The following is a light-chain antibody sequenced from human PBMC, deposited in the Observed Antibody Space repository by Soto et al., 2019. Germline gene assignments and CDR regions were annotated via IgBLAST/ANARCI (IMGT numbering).Light chain of an antibody. CDR1: QSINKF. CDR3: QQSYITPLT. J-gene: IGKJ4*01. Sequence: DIQMTQSPSSLSASVGDRVTITCRASQSINKFLNWYLQKPGQAPKLLIYAAASLQSGVPSRFSGSGSGQDFTLTISSLQPEDFATYYCQQSYITPLTFGGGTKVDVK. V-gene: IGKV1-39*01. CDR2: AAA.